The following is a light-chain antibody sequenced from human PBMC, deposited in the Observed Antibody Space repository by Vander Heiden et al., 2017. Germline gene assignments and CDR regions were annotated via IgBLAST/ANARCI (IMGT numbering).Light chain of an antibody. J-gene: IGLJ2*01. CDR2: QDN. CDR3: PEWNATSVA. CDR1: KLGEKY. Sequence: SYELTQPPSVSVSPGQTASISCSGDKLGEKYGSWYQQTPGQSTVLIIYQDNKRPSGIPERFSGSNSGTTAPLTIGGAQPVEEAYYYCPEWNATSVAFGGGTKLIVI. V-gene: IGLV3-1*01.